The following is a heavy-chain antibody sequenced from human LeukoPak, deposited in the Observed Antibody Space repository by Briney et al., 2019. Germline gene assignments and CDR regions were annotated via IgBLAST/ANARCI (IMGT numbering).Heavy chain of an antibody. D-gene: IGHD3-22*01. CDR3: ARCDNYYERSAWFDY. CDR1: GGSISGYY. CDR2: ISYSGST. J-gene: IGHJ4*02. Sequence: SETLSLTCTVSGGSISGYYWSWLRQPPGKGLEWIGYISYSGSTNYNPSLMTRVTISLDTSKSQFSLKLSSVTAADTAVYYCARCDNYYERSAWFDYWGQGTLVTVSS. V-gene: IGHV4-59*01.